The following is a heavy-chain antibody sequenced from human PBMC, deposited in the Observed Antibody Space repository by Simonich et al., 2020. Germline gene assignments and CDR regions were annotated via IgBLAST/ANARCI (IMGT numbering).Heavy chain of an antibody. D-gene: IGHD6-13*01. V-gene: IGHV4-39*01. CDR3: ARHAGFAFDI. J-gene: IGHJ3*02. Sequence: QLQLQESGPGLVKPSETLSLTCTVSGGSLSSSSYYGGWIRQPPGKGLEWIGSIYYSGGTYDHPSLKSRVTITVDTSKNQFSLKLSSVTAADTAVYYCARHAGFAFDIWGQGTMVTVSS. CDR2: IYYSGGT. CDR1: GGSLSSSSYY.